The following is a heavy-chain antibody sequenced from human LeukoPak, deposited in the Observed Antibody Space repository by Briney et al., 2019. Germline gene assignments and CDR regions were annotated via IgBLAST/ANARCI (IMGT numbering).Heavy chain of an antibody. CDR2: ISSSGITI. CDR3: ARGTYAFDI. J-gene: IGHJ3*02. V-gene: IGHV3-48*03. CDR1: GFTFSSYE. Sequence: AGGSLRLSCAASGFTFSSYEMNWVRQAPGKGLEWVSYISSSGITIYYADSVKGRFTISRDNAKNSLYLQMNSLRAEDTAVYYCARGTYAFDIWGQGTMVTVSS.